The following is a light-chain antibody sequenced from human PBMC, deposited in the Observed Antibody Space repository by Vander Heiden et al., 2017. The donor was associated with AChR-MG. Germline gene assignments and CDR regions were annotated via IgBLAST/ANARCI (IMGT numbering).Light chain of an antibody. J-gene: IGKJ1*01. CDR3: QQYKNWPPWT. CDR1: QSVSSN. Sequence: IVITQSPATLSVSPGERATLACRASQSVSSNLAWYQEKPGQAPRLLIYGASTRATGIPARFSGSGSGTEFTLTISSLQSEEFAVYYCQQYKNWPPWTFAQGTKVEIK. V-gene: IGKV3-15*01. CDR2: GAS.